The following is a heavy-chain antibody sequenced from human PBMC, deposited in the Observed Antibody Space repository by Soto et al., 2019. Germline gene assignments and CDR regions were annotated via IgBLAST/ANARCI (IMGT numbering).Heavy chain of an antibody. CDR1: GFTFSSYG. V-gene: IGHV3-33*01. Sequence: GGSLRLCCAASGFTFSSYGMHWVRQAPGKGLEWVAVIWYDGSNKYYADSVKGRFTISRDNSKNTLYLQMNSLRAEDTAVYYCAREQFPIYPPNAFDIWGQGTMVTVSS. CDR3: AREQFPIYPPNAFDI. J-gene: IGHJ3*02. D-gene: IGHD2-2*02. CDR2: IWYDGSNK.